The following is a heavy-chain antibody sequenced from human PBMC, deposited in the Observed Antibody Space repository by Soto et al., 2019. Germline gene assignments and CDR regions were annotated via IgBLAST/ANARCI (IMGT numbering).Heavy chain of an antibody. CDR1: GGSVSSGSYY. CDR3: ARTGTHGGYSYGHSYYYYGMDV. CDR2: IYYSGST. Sequence: SETLSLTCAVSGGSVSSGSYYWSWIRQPPGKRLEWIWYIYYSGSTNYNPSLKSRVTISVDTSNNQFSLKLSSVTAAGTSGHYCARTGTHGGYSYGHSYYYYGMDVWGQGTTVTVSS. D-gene: IGHD5-18*01. J-gene: IGHJ6*02. V-gene: IGHV4-61*01.